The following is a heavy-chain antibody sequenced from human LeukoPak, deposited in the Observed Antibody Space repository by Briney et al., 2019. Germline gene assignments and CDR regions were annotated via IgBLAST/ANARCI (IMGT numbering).Heavy chain of an antibody. CDR3: ARDPNGDYLGAFDF. CDR2: ITSRDGRT. V-gene: IGHV3-23*01. J-gene: IGHJ3*01. CDR1: EFTFSRYA. D-gene: IGHD4-17*01. Sequence: GGSLRLSCAAPEFTFSRYAMTWVRQAPGKGLEWVSSITSRDGRTSYADSVKGRFTVSRDNSKNPLYLQMNYLRVEDTAVYYCARDPNGDYLGAFDFWGQGTLVTVSS.